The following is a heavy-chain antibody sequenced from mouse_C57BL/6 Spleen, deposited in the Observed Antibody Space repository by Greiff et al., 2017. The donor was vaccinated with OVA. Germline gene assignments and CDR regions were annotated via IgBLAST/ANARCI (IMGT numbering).Heavy chain of an antibody. CDR3: ARHGGDVRAMDY. CDR1: GFTFSSYG. D-gene: IGHD3-3*01. CDR2: ISSGGSYT. J-gene: IGHJ4*01. V-gene: IGHV5-6*01. Sequence: EVKLVESGGDLVKPGGSLKLSCAASGFTFSSYGMSWVRQTPDKRLEWVATISSGGSYTYYPDSVKGRFTISRDNAKNTLYLQMSRLKSEDTAMYYCARHGGDVRAMDYWGQGTSVTVSS.